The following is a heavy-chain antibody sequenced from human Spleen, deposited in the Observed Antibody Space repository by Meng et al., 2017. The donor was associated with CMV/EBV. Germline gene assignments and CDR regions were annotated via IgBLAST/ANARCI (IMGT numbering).Heavy chain of an antibody. Sequence: GSLRLSCTVSGGSISTYFWIWIRQPPGRGLEWIGYIHYSGNTNYNPSLKSRVTMSVERSKNHFSLKLSSVTAADTAVYYCARGFQYNYGSGSYLWCDPWGQGTLVTVSS. D-gene: IGHD3-10*01. CDR1: GGSISTYF. CDR2: IHYSGNT. V-gene: IGHV4-59*01. J-gene: IGHJ5*02. CDR3: ARGFQYNYGSGSYLWCDP.